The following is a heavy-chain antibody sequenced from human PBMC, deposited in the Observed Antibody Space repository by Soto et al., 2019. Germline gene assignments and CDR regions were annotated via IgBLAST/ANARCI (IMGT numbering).Heavy chain of an antibody. J-gene: IGHJ5*02. D-gene: IGHD3-10*01. V-gene: IGHV3-30*07. CDR2: ISYDGSDK. CDR1: GFTFRSYA. CDR3: ARRLSLNGPAEYYYGSGSYYP. Sequence: LRLSCAASGFTFRSYAMHWVRQAPGKGLEWVAIISYDGSDKYYADSVKGRFTISRDNSKNTLYLQMNSLKASDTAMYYCARRLSLNGPAEYYYGSGSYYPWGQGTLVTVSS.